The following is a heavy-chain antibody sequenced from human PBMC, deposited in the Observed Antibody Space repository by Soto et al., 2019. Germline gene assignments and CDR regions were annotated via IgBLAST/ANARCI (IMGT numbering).Heavy chain of an antibody. CDR2: VFDHGST. J-gene: IGHJ5*01. CDR1: GVSISGGNV. Sequence: QVQLQESGPGLVKPWGTLSLTCAVSGVSISGGNVWSWVRQPPRKGLEWIGEVFDHGSTNYNPSLKRRVTMSVDKSQNDFSLNLTSVTAADTAVYYCARVLSGNKEWFDSWGQGILVTVSS. D-gene: IGHD3-10*01. V-gene: IGHV4-4*02. CDR3: ARVLSGNKEWFDS.